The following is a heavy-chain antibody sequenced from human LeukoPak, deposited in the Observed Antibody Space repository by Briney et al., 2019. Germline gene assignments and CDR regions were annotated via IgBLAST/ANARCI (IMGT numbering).Heavy chain of an antibody. J-gene: IGHJ4*02. D-gene: IGHD4-17*01. CDR2: IYSGGST. CDR1: GFTVSSNY. CDR3: ARDTDPTQLDY. V-gene: IGHV3-66*01. Sequence: PGGSLRLSCAASGFTVSSNYMSWVRQAPGKGLEWVSVIYSGGSTYYADSVKGRFTISRDNSKNTLYLQMNSLRAEDTAVYYCARDTDPTQLDYWGQGTLVIVSS.